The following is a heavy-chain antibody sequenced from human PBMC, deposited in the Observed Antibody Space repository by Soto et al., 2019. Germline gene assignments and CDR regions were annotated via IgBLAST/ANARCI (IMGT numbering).Heavy chain of an antibody. CDR1: GYTFPSYA. CDR3: ARDPSYYGMDV. J-gene: IGHJ6*02. V-gene: IGHV1-3*01. CDR2: INAGNGNT. Sequence: GASVKVSCKASGYTFPSYAMHWVRQAPGQRLEWMGWINAGNGNTKYSQKFQGRVTITRDTSASTAYMELSSLRSEDTAVYYCARDPSYYGMDVWAQGTTVTVSS.